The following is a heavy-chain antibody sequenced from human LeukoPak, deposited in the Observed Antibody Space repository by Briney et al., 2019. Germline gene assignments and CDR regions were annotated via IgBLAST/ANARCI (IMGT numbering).Heavy chain of an antibody. D-gene: IGHD1-14*01. CDR2: SYYSGST. CDR3: ARAREVHHIGIAY. V-gene: IGHV4-39*07. J-gene: IGHJ4*02. Sequence: SETLSLTCTVYGGSISSSSYYWGWIRQAPGKGLEWIGSSYYSGSTYYNPSLKSRVTISVDTSNNHFSLTLKSVTAAATATYFCARAREVHHIGIAYWGQGTPVIVSS. CDR1: GGSISSSSYY.